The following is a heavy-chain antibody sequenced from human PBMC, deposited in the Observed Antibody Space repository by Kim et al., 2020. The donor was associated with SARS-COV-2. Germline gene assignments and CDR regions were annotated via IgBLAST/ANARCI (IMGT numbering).Heavy chain of an antibody. J-gene: IGHJ5*02. CDR1: GGSFSGYY. CDR2: INHSGST. D-gene: IGHD6-6*01. Sequence: SETLSLTCAVYGGSFSGYYWSSIRQPPGKGLEWIGEINHSGSTNYNPSLKSRVTISVDTSKNQFSLKLSSVTAADTAVYYCARHTSSSSVYHWFDPWGQGTLVTVSS. V-gene: IGHV4-34*01. CDR3: ARHTSSSSVYHWFDP.